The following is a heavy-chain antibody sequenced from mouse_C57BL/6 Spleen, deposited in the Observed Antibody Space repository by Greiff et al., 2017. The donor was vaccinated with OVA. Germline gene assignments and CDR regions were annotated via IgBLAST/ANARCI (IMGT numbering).Heavy chain of an antibody. CDR1: GYTFTDYE. V-gene: IGHV1-15*01. D-gene: IGHD2-5*01. CDR2: IDPETGGT. J-gene: IGHJ3*01. Sequence: VQLKESGAELVRPGASVTLSCKASGYTFTDYEMHWVKQTPVHGLEWIGAIDPETGGTAYNQKFKGKAILTADKSSSTAYMELRSLTSEDSAVYYCTRSAYYSNYLAYWGQGTLVTVSA. CDR3: TRSAYYSNYLAY.